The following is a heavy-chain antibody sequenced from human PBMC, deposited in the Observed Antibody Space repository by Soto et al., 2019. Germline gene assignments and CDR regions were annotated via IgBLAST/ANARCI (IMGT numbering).Heavy chain of an antibody. CDR1: GGSISNYY. CDR2: ILYSGNS. D-gene: IGHD1-26*01. V-gene: IGHV4-59*01. Sequence: SETLALTCTFSGGSISNYYWSCIRQPPGERLQWIGYILYSGNSNFNPSLKRRVTMSLDTSKNQFSLKLSSVTAGDTAVYYCARHYSGTYWAAFDIWGQGTMVTVSS. J-gene: IGHJ3*02. CDR3: ARHYSGTYWAAFDI.